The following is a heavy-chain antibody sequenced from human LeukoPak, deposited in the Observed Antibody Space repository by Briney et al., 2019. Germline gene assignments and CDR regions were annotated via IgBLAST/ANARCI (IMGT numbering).Heavy chain of an antibody. V-gene: IGHV3-66*04. CDR3: ATPRSYSSSWYTPVVY. CDR2: IYSGGST. D-gene: IGHD6-13*01. Sequence: QSGGSLRLSCAASGFTVSSNYMSWVRQAPGKGLEWVSVIYSGGSTYYADSVKGRFTISRDNSKNTLYLQMNSLRAEDTAVYYCATPRSYSSSWYTPVVYWGQGTLVTVSS. J-gene: IGHJ4*02. CDR1: GFTVSSNY.